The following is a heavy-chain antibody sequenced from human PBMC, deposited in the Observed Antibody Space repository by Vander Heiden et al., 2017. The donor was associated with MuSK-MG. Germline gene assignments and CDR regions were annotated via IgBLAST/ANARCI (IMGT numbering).Heavy chain of an antibody. CDR3: AKDGEYYGSGSSDAFDI. D-gene: IGHD3-10*01. CDR1: GFTFSSYA. J-gene: IGHJ3*02. CDR2: ISGSGGST. V-gene: IGHV3-23*01. Sequence: EVQLLESGGGLVQPGVSLRLSCAASGFTFSSYAMSWVRQAPGKGLEWVSAISGSGGSTYYADSVKGRFTISRDNSKNTLYLQMNSLRAEDTAVYYCAKDGEYYGSGSSDAFDIWGQGTMVTVSS.